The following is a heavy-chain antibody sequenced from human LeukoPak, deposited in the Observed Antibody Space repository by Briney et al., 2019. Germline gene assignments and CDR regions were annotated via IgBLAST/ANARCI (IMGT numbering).Heavy chain of an antibody. Sequence: GASVKVSCKASGYTFTSYYMHWVRQAPGQGLEWMGIINPSGGSTSYAQKFQGRVTMTRDTSTSTVYMELSSLRSEDTAAYYCAGDYYGSGPFDYWGQGTLVTVSS. V-gene: IGHV1-46*01. CDR2: INPSGGST. CDR3: AGDYYGSGPFDY. J-gene: IGHJ4*02. D-gene: IGHD3-10*01. CDR1: GYTFTSYY.